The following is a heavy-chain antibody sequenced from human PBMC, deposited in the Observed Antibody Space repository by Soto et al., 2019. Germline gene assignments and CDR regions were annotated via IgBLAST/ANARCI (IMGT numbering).Heavy chain of an antibody. V-gene: IGHV3-11*01. CDR2: ISSSGSTI. D-gene: IGHD2-15*01. J-gene: IGHJ6*02. CDR1: GFTFSDYY. Sequence: GGSLRLSCAASGFTFSDYYMSWIRQAPGKGLEWVSYISSSGSTIYYADSVKGRFTISGDNAKNSLYLQMNSLRAEEKAVYYCARRGVVVVVANYFYYYYGMDVWGQGTTVAVYS. CDR3: ARRGVVVVVANYFYYYYGMDV.